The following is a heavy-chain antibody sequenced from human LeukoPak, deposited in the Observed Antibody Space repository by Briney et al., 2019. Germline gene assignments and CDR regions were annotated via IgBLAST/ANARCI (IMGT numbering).Heavy chain of an antibody. V-gene: IGHV4-31*03. CDR3: ARDQGDYYDSSGLRPWWYYGMDV. CDR2: IYYIGTT. Sequence: PSQTLSLTCTVSGGSISSGGYYWSWIRQHPGRGLEWIGNIYYIGTTYYNPSLKSRVTISVDTSKNQFSLKLSSVTAADTAVYYCARDQGDYYDSSGLRPWWYYGMDVWGQGTTVTVSS. CDR1: GGSISSGGYY. D-gene: IGHD3-22*01. J-gene: IGHJ6*02.